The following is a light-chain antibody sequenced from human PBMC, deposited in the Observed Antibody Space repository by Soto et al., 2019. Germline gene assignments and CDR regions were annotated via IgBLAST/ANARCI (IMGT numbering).Light chain of an antibody. CDR3: MQALQTPRT. J-gene: IGKJ2*01. CDR2: LGS. CDR1: QSLLHSNGYNY. Sequence: DIVMTQSPLSLPVTPGEPASISCRSSQSLLHSNGYNYLGWYLQKPGQSPQLLIYLGSNRASGVPDRFGGSGSGTDFTLKISRVEAEDVGVYYCMQALQTPRTFGQGTKLEIK. V-gene: IGKV2-28*01.